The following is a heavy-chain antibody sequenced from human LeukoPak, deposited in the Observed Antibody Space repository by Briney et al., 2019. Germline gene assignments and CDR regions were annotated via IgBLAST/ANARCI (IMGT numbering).Heavy chain of an antibody. Sequence: SETLSLTCTVSGGSISSSNDYWGWIRQPPEKGLECVGAIYSSGSTYYNPSLESRVTISVDTSKNQFSLKLSSVTAADTAVYYCARDPGSSWSDYYYYYGMDVWGQGTTVTVSS. J-gene: IGHJ6*02. CDR2: IYSSGST. CDR1: GGSISSSNDY. CDR3: ARDPGSSWSDYYYYYGMDV. V-gene: IGHV4-39*07. D-gene: IGHD6-13*01.